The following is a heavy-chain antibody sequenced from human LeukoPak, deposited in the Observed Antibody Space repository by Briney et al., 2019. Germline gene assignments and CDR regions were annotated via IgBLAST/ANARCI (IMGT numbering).Heavy chain of an antibody. Sequence: TSETLSLTCAVYGGSFSGYYWSWIRQPPGKGLEWIGEINHSGSTNYNPSLKSRVTISVDTSKNQFSLELSSVPAADTAVYYCARGTMIVVVKNWGQGTLVTVSS. J-gene: IGHJ4*02. V-gene: IGHV4-34*01. CDR1: GGSFSGYY. D-gene: IGHD3-22*01. CDR2: INHSGST. CDR3: ARGTMIVVVKN.